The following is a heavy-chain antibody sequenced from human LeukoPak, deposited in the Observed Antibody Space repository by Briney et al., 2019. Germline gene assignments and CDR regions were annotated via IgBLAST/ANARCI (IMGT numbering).Heavy chain of an antibody. CDR1: EYTFTGYY. V-gene: IGHV1-2*02. D-gene: IGHD4-17*01. Sequence: ASVKVSCKASEYTFTGYYMHWVRQAPGQGLEWMGWINPNSGGTNYAQKLQGRVTMTRDTSISTVYMDLSRLRSDDTAVYYCARAFDYGDYVLFDYWGQGTLVTVSS. CDR2: INPNSGGT. CDR3: ARAFDYGDYVLFDY. J-gene: IGHJ4*02.